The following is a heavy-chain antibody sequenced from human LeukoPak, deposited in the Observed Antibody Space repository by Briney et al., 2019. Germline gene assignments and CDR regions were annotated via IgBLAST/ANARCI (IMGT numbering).Heavy chain of an antibody. CDR1: GYTFNNYD. J-gene: IGHJ5*02. Sequence: ASVKVSCKASGYTFNNYDINWVRQATGQGLEWMGWMSPNTGNTGYGERFQGRVTMTRDNSISTAYMELSSLTSEDTAVYYCARGGAGTYYKRDGWFDPWGQGTVVTVSS. V-gene: IGHV1-8*01. CDR3: ARGGAGTYYKRDGWFDP. CDR2: MSPNTGNT. D-gene: IGHD3-10*01.